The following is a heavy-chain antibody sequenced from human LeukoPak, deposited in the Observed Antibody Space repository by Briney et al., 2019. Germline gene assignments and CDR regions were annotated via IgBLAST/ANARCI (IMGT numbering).Heavy chain of an antibody. Sequence: SETLSLTCTVSGGSISSGDYYWSWIRQPPGKGLEWIGYIYYSGSTYYNPSLKSRVTISVDTSKNQFSLKLSSVTAADTAVYYCARGHGLGASMYDYWGQGTLVTVSS. V-gene: IGHV4-30-4*01. CDR3: ARGHGLGASMYDY. D-gene: IGHD1-26*01. CDR1: GGSISSGDYY. CDR2: IYYSGST. J-gene: IGHJ4*02.